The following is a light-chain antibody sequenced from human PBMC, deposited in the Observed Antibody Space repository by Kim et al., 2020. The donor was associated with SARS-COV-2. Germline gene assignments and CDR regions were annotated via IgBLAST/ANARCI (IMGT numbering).Light chain of an antibody. Sequence: ELTQPPSASGTPGQRVTISCSGSSSNIGSNTVNWYQQLPGTAPKLLIYSNNQRPSGVPDRFSGSKSGTSASLAISGLQSEDEADYYCAAWDDSLNGYVFGAGTKVTVL. J-gene: IGLJ1*01. CDR1: SSNIGSNT. CDR3: AAWDDSLNGYV. V-gene: IGLV1-44*01. CDR2: SNN.